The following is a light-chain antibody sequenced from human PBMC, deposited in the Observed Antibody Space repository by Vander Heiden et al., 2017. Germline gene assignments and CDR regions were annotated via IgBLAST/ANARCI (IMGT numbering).Light chain of an antibody. CDR3: NSYTTKNTLI. V-gene: IGLV2-14*03. J-gene: IGLJ1*01. Sequence: SALTQPASVSGSPGQSITISCHGTSSDVVAYDYVSWYQHRPGKAPKLIIYDVSTRPSGVSDRFSGSKSGITASLSISGVQAEDEADYYCNSYTTKNTLIFGSGT. CDR2: DVS. CDR1: SSDVVAYDY.